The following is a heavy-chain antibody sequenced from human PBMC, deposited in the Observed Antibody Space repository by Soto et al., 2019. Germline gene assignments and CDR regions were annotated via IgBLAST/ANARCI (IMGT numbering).Heavy chain of an antibody. CDR1: GYSLTELF. V-gene: IGHV1-24*01. CDR3: ATDLGDGNNRYYYYGMDV. CDR2: FDPEDGER. Sequence: GVSVKVSCKVSGYSLTELFIHWVRQAPGKGLEWMGGFDPEDGERIYAQKFQGRVTMTEDTSTDTAYMELSSLRSEDTAIYYCATDLGDGNNRYYYYGMDVWGQGTPVTVSS. J-gene: IGHJ6*02.